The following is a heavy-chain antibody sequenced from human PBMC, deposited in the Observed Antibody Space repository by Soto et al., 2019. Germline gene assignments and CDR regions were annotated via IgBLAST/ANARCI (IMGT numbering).Heavy chain of an antibody. Sequence: GGSLRLSCAASGFTVSDNYMSWVRQAPGKGLEWVSIIYSGGSTYYADSVKGRFTISRHNSKNTLYLQMNSLRAEDTAVYYCARDWHYGEAGMDVWGQGTTVTVSS. CDR3: ARDWHYGEAGMDV. CDR2: IYSGGST. J-gene: IGHJ6*02. CDR1: GFTVSDNY. D-gene: IGHD4-17*01. V-gene: IGHV3-53*04.